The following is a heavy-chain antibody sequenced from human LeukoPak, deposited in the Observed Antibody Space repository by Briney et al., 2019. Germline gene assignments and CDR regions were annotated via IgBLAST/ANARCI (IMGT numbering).Heavy chain of an antibody. CDR3: AKDSASAYYSYWFDP. D-gene: IGHD3-22*01. CDR2: ISGSGGST. Sequence: SGGSLRLSCAASGFTFSSYAMSWVRQAPGKRLEWVSAISGSGGSTYYADSVKGRFTISRDNFKNTLYLQMNSLRADDTAVYYCAKDSASAYYSYWFDPWGQGTLVTVSS. CDR1: GFTFSSYA. V-gene: IGHV3-23*01. J-gene: IGHJ5*02.